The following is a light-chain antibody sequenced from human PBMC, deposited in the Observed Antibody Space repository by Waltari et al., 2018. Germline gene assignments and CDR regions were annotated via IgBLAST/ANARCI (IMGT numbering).Light chain of an antibody. CDR1: NNDVGASKF. CDR3: CSFTATHTLL. V-gene: IGLV2-14*03. J-gene: IGLJ2*01. CDR2: DVT. Sequence: QSALTQPASVSGSPGQSITLSCTGTNNDVGASKFVSWSQQHPARAPQLMIYDVTERPSGISYRFSGSKSANTASLTISGLLPEDEAIYYCCSFTATHTLLFGGGTTVTVL.